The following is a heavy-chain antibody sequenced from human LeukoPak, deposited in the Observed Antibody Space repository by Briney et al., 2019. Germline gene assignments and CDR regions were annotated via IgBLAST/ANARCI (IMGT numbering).Heavy chain of an antibody. CDR3: AREGIDYYGMDV. V-gene: IGHV4-59*12. Sequence: SETLSLTCTVSGASISNYYWNWIRQSPGKGLEWIGYIYHSGSTYYNPSLKSRVTISVDRSKNQFSLKLSSVTAADTAVYYCAREGIDYYGMDVWGQGTTVTVSS. J-gene: IGHJ6*02. D-gene: IGHD1-26*01. CDR1: GASISNYY. CDR2: IYHSGST.